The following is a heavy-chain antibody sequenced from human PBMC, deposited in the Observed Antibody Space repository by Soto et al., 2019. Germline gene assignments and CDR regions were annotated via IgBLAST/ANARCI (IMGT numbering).Heavy chain of an antibody. V-gene: IGHV1-24*01. D-gene: IGHD4-17*01. Sequence: ASVKVSCKVSGYTLTELSMHWVRQAPGKGLEWMGGFDPEDGETIYAQKFQGRVTMTEDTSTDTAYMELSSLRSEDTAVYYCARDGPPYGDYVYYYGMDVWGQGTTVTVSS. CDR2: FDPEDGET. J-gene: IGHJ6*02. CDR1: GYTLTELS. CDR3: ARDGPPYGDYVYYYGMDV.